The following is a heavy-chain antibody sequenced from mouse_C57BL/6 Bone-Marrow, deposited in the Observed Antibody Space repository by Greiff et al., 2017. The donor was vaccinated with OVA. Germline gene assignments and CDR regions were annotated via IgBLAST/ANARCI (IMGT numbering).Heavy chain of an antibody. CDR3: ARHGWGAMDY. Sequence: EVKLMESGGGLVQPGGSLKLSCAASGFTFSDYYMYLVRQTPEKRLEWVAYISNGGGSTYYPDTVKGRFTISRDNAKNTLYLQMSRLKSEDTAMYYCARHGWGAMDYWGQGTSVTVSS. CDR1: GFTFSDYY. CDR2: ISNGGGST. D-gene: IGHD3-3*01. J-gene: IGHJ4*01. V-gene: IGHV5-12*01.